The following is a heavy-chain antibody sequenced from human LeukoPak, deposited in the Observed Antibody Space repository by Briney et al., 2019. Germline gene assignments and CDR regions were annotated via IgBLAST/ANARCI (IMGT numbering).Heavy chain of an antibody. V-gene: IGHV1-2*06. CDR3: ARFPEDGNFDY. CDR1: GYTFTGHY. J-gene: IGHJ4*02. CDR2: INPNSGGT. Sequence: ASVKVSCKASGYTFTGHYIHWVRQAPGQGLEWMGRINPNSGGTNYAQKFQGRVTMTRDTSISTAYIELASLRSDDTAVFYCARFPEDGNFDYWGQGTLVTVSS. D-gene: IGHD1-26*01.